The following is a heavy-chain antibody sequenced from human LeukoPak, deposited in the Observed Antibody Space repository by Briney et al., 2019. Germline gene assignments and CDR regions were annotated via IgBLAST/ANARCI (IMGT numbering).Heavy chain of an antibody. J-gene: IGHJ5*01. CDR2: INTNTGDP. V-gene: IGHV7-4-1*02. Sequence: GASVKVSCKASGGTFSSYAISWVRQAPGQGLEWMGWINTNTGDPTYAQDFTGRFVFSVDTSVSTAYLQISSLKAEDTAVYYCARAYQPLGGLSFPDSWGQGTLVTVSS. D-gene: IGHD3-16*02. CDR3: ARAYQPLGGLSFPDS. CDR1: GGTFSSYA.